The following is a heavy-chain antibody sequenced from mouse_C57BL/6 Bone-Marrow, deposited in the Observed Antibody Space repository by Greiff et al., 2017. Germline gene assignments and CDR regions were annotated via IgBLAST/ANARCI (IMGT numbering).Heavy chain of an antibody. CDR1: GYTFTSYW. CDR3: ARYDSLYYYAMDY. CDR2: IDPSDSYT. Sequence: VQLQQPGAKLVKPGASVKLSCKASGYTFTSYWMQWVKQRPGQGLEWIGEIDPSDSYTNYNQKFKGKATLTVDTSSSTAYMQLSSLTSEDSAVYYCARYDSLYYYAMDYWGQGTSVTVSS. J-gene: IGHJ4*01. D-gene: IGHD2-4*01. V-gene: IGHV1-50*01.